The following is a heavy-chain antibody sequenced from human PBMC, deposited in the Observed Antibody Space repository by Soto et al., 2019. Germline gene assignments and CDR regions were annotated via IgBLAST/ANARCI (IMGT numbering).Heavy chain of an antibody. CDR2: SIPIFNST. V-gene: IGHV1-69*06. CDR1: GSRFSNYV. D-gene: IGHD2-2*02. J-gene: IGHJ4*02. Sequence: QVQLVQSGAEVKTPGSSLKVSCTVSGSRFSNYVISWVRQAPGLGLEWLGRSIPIFNSTQYAQKVQGRVTITADKSTNTASLELSSLRSDDTAVYYCAREGRGKKAGYNGLVSLGYWGQGTLVTVSS. CDR3: AREGRGKKAGYNGLVSLGY.